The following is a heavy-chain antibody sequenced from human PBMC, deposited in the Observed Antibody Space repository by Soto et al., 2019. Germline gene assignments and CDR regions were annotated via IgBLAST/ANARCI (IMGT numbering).Heavy chain of an antibody. D-gene: IGHD2-21*02. CDR1: GFTFSSYD. CDR2: ISTSGGTI. J-gene: IGHJ4*02. CDR3: ARARGDCLFDY. V-gene: IGHV3-48*03. Sequence: PGGSLRLSCAASGFTFSSYDINWVRQAPGKGLEWLSYISTSGGTIYYADSVKGRFTISRDNAKNSLYLQMNTLRAEDTAVYYCARARGDCLFDYWGQGTLVTVSS.